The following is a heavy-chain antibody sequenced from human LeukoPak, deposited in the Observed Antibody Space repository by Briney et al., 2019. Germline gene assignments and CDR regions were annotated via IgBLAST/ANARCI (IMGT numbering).Heavy chain of an antibody. J-gene: IGHJ5*02. CDR3: AKDPVPQTTLYNWFDP. D-gene: IGHD2/OR15-2a*01. Sequence: GGSLRLSCAASGFTFSSYGMHWVRQAPGKGLEWVAFIRYDGSNKYYADSVKGRFTISRDNSKNTLYLQMNSLRAEDTAVYYCAKDPVPQTTLYNWFDPWGQGTLVTVSS. CDR2: IRYDGSNK. CDR1: GFTFSSYG. V-gene: IGHV3-30*02.